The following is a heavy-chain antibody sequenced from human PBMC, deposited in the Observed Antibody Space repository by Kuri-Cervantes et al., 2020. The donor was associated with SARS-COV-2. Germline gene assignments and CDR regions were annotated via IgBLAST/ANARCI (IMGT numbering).Heavy chain of an antibody. D-gene: IGHD5-24*01. J-gene: IGHJ1*01. Sequence: GESLKISCAASGFTFSGHWIHWVRQAPGKGLGWVAVILYDGSNKAYADSVKGRFTISRDNSKNTVYLQMNSLRAEDTAIYYCASPDVYSSGPAEYFHYWGQGTLVTVSS. CDR2: ILYDGSNK. CDR1: GFTFSGHW. V-gene: IGHV3-30*03. CDR3: ASPDVYSSGPAEYFHY.